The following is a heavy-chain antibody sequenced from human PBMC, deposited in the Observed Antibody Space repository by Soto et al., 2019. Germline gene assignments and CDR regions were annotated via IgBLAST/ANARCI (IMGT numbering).Heavy chain of an antibody. Sequence: EVHLLESGGDLVQPGGSLRLSCTGSGLTFSTYAMSWVRQAPGKGLEWVSAIGGSGTGGRTYYADSVKGRLTISRDNSKNTVDLQMNSLGADDTAVYYCAKSPGGLDVYYADYYGMDVWGQGTRVTVSS. D-gene: IGHD2-2*01. J-gene: IGHJ6*02. CDR2: IGGSGTGGRT. CDR3: AKSPGGLDVYYADYYGMDV. V-gene: IGHV3-23*01. CDR1: GLTFSTYA.